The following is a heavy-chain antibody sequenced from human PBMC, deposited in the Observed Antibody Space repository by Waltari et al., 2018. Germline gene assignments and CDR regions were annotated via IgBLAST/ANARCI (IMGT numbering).Heavy chain of an antibody. V-gene: IGHV4-4*02. CDR2: VHHSGKT. D-gene: IGHD2-2*01. CDR1: GDSVSGNYW. CDR3: AGDRAIGLFFDY. Sequence: QVQLQESGQGLVKPSGTLSLTCAVSGDSVSGNYWWSWVRRSPEKGLEWIGQVHHSGKTHYNPSIQTRVTISVDSPKNHFSLSLKSVTAADTAVYYCAGDRAIGLFFDYWGRGTLVTVSS. J-gene: IGHJ4*02.